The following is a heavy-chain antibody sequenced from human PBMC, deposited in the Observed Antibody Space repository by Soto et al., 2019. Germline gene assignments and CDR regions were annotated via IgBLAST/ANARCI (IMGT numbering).Heavy chain of an antibody. J-gene: IGHJ6*02. CDR3: ARHKDGYPYYYYYYGMDV. D-gene: IGHD5-12*01. CDR2: IYPGDSDT. V-gene: IGHV5-51*01. CDR1: GYSFTSYW. Sequence: HGESLKISCKGSGYSFTSYWIGWVRQMPGKGLEWMGIIYPGDSDTRYSPSFQGQATISADKSISTAYLQWSSLKASDTAMYYCARHKDGYPYYYYYYGMDVWGQWTTVTVSS.